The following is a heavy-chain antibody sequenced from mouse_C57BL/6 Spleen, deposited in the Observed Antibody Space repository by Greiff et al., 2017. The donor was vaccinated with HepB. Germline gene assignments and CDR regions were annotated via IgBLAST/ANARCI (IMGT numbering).Heavy chain of an antibody. CDR3: ARWLYYYGSSYGYFDV. CDR2: IYPGSGST. J-gene: IGHJ1*03. Sequence: QVQLKQPGAELVKPGASVKMSCKASGYTFTSYWITWVKQRPGQGLEWIGDIYPGSGSTNYNEKFKSKATLTVDTSSSTAYMQLSSLTSEDSAVYYCARWLYYYGSSYGYFDVWGTGTTVTVSS. D-gene: IGHD1-1*01. V-gene: IGHV1-55*01. CDR1: GYTFTSYW.